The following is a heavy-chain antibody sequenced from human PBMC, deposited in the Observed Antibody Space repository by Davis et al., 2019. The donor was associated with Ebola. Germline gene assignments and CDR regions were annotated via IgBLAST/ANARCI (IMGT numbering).Heavy chain of an antibody. Sequence: GESLKISCAASGFTFSSYAMHWVRQAPGKGLEWVAVISYDGSNKYYADSVKGRFTISRDNSKNTLYLQMNSLRAEDTAVYYCANDPGTTVDYWGQGTLVTVSS. V-gene: IGHV3-30-3*02. J-gene: IGHJ4*02. CDR2: ISYDGSNK. CDR3: ANDPGTTVDY. D-gene: IGHD1-1*01. CDR1: GFTFSSYA.